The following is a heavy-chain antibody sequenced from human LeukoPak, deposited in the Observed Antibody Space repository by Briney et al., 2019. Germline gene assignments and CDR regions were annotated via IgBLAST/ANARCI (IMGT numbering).Heavy chain of an antibody. Sequence: GGSLRLSCAASGFTVSGNYMSWVRQAPGKGLEWVSAIYSGGNTYYADSVKGRFTISRDNSKNTLYLQMNSLRAEDTAVYYCARVDSSGYYKNYFDYWGQGTLVTVSS. CDR3: ARVDSSGYYKNYFDY. V-gene: IGHV3-53*01. J-gene: IGHJ4*02. D-gene: IGHD3-22*01. CDR1: GFTVSGNY. CDR2: IYSGGNT.